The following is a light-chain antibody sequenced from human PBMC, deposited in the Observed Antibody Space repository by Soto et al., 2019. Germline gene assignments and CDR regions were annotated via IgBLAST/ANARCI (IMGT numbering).Light chain of an antibody. Sequence: EIVMTESPATLSVSPGERVTLSCRASQDIRSSLAWYKQKPGQAPRFLIYGASIRATGVPATFSGSGSGTEFTLSISSLQSEHLGVYYCQQDSSWPLTFGGGTKVDIK. J-gene: IGKJ4*01. CDR2: GAS. V-gene: IGKV3-15*01. CDR1: QDIRSS. CDR3: QQDSSWPLT.